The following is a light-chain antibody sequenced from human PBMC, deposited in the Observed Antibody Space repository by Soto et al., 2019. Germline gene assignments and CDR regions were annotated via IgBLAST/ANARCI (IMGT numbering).Light chain of an antibody. Sequence: EIVMTQSPATLSVSPGERATLSCRASQSVSSNLAWYQQKPGQAPRLLIYGASTRATGISARFSGSGSGTEFTLTISNLQPDDFATYYCQQYENYWTFGQGTKVDIK. CDR1: QSVSSN. CDR3: QQYENYWT. J-gene: IGKJ1*01. CDR2: GAS. V-gene: IGKV3-15*01.